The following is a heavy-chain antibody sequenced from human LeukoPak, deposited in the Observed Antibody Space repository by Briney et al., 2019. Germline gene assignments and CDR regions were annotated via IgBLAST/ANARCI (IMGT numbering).Heavy chain of an antibody. CDR3: ASVNVVVPAAARDYYYYGMDV. CDR1: GGTFSSYA. Sequence: ASVKVSCKASGGTFSSYAISWVRQAPGQGLEWMGGIIPIFGTANDAQKFQGRVTITADESTSTAYMELSSLRSEDTAVYYCASVNVVVPAAARDYYYYGMDVWGQGTTVTVSS. CDR2: IIPIFGTA. J-gene: IGHJ6*02. V-gene: IGHV1-69*13. D-gene: IGHD2-2*01.